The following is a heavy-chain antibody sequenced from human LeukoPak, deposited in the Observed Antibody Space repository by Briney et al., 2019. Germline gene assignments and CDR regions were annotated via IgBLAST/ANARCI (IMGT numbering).Heavy chain of an antibody. Sequence: PGGSLKVSCAATGFNFSSYEKNWVRQAPGEGLEWGSYISRSWSTIYYTDSVEGGFTISRHNAKHSLSLQTNSLRTEDTAVYYCARDLRRIDPWGQGTLVTVSS. J-gene: IGHJ5*02. D-gene: IGHD5/OR15-5a*01. CDR3: ARDLRRIDP. V-gene: IGHV3-48*03. CDR2: ISRSWSTI. CDR1: GFNFSSYE.